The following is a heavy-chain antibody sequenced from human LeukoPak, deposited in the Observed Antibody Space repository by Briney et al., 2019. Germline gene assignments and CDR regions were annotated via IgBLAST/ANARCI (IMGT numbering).Heavy chain of an antibody. CDR1: GYSFTSHW. Sequence: GESLKISCKGSGYSFTSHWLGWVRPMPGKGLEWMGIIYPGDSDTRYSPSFQGQVTISADKSISTAYLQWSSLKASDTAMYYCARLKGIQLWSIDYWGQGTLVTVSS. CDR2: IYPGDSDT. D-gene: IGHD5-18*01. V-gene: IGHV5-51*01. J-gene: IGHJ4*02. CDR3: ARLKGIQLWSIDY.